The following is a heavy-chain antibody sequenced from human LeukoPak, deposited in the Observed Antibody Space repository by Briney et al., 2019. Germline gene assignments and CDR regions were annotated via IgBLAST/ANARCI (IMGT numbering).Heavy chain of an antibody. V-gene: IGHV3-21*01. CDR3: ASDTYDFLTGYYKCSFDI. D-gene: IGHD3-9*01. Sequence: GGSLRLSCAASGFTFSSYAMSWVRQAPGKGLEWVSSISSSGSYTYYADSVKGRFTISRDNAKKSLYLQMNSLRAEDTAVYYCASDTYDFLTGYYKCSFDIWGQGTMVTVSS. J-gene: IGHJ3*02. CDR1: GFTFSSYA. CDR2: ISSSGSYT.